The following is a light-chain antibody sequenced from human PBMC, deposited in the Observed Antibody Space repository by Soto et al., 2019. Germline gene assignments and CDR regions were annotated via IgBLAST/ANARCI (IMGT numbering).Light chain of an antibody. V-gene: IGKV3-11*01. CDR1: QSFGSY. CDR3: HQRYSWPLT. CDR2: DSS. Sequence: EIVLTQSPATLSLSPGETATLSCRASQSFGSYLAWYQQKPGQAPRLLIYDSSNRDTGIPARFSGSGSGTDVTLSIRSLGSEDFAVYYCHQRYSWPLTFGPRTPVDIK. J-gene: IGKJ3*01.